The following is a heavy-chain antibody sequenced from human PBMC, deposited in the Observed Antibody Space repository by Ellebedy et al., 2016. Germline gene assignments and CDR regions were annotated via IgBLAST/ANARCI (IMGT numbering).Heavy chain of an antibody. D-gene: IGHD3-16*01. CDR3: ARDPGGRGYGMDV. V-gene: IGHV1-3*01. J-gene: IGHJ6*02. CDR1: GYTFTTYA. Sequence: ASVKVSCXASGYTFTTYAIHWVRQAPGQRLEWMGWINAGNGNTKYSQKFQGRVTITRDTSASTAYMELSSLKSEDMAVYYCARDPGGRGYGMDVWGQGTTVTVSS. CDR2: INAGNGNT.